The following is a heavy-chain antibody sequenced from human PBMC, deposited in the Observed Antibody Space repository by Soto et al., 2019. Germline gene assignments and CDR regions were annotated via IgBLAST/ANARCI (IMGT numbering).Heavy chain of an antibody. J-gene: IGHJ4*02. V-gene: IGHV3-7*01. D-gene: IGHD3-10*01. Sequence: EVQLVESGGGLVQPGGSLRLSCAASGFTFSSYWMTWVRQAPGKGLEWVAKIKEDGSEQNYVDSVQGRFTISRDNAKSSLYLQMNSLSVDDTAMYYCTRNQVKADYWGQGTLVTVSS. CDR2: IKEDGSEQ. CDR1: GFTFSSYW. CDR3: TRNQVKADY.